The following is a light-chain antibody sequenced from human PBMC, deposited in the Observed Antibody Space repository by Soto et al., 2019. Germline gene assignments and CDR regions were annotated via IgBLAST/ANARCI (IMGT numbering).Light chain of an antibody. CDR2: EVT. V-gene: IGLV2-14*01. CDR3: SSYTSTSTLYV. CDR1: SSDVGGYNY. Sequence: QSALTQPASVSGSPGQSITISCTGTSSDVGGYNYVSWYQQHPDKAPKLMIYEVTNRPSGVSFRFSGSKSGNTASLTISGLQPEDEADYDCSSYTSTSTLYVFGTGTKLTVL. J-gene: IGLJ1*01.